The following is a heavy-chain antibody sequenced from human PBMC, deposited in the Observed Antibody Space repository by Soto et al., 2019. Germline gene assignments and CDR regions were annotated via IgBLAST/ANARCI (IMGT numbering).Heavy chain of an antibody. Sequence: SETLSLTCTVSGGSISSGGYYWSWIRQPPGKGLEWIGYIYYSGSTYYNPSLKSRVTISVDTSKNQFSLKLSSVTAADTAVYYCARENRAAMNWFDPWGQGTLVTVSS. CDR2: IYYSGST. D-gene: IGHD6-13*01. J-gene: IGHJ5*02. CDR1: GGSISSGGYY. V-gene: IGHV4-30-4*01. CDR3: ARENRAAMNWFDP.